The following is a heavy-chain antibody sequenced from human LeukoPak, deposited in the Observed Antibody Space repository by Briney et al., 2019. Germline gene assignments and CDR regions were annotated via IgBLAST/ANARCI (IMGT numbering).Heavy chain of an antibody. J-gene: IGHJ5*02. Sequence: PSETLSLTCTVSGGSISSGDYYWSWIRQPPGKGLEWIGYIYYSGSTYYNPSLKSRVTISVDTSKNQFSLKLSSVTAADTAVYYCARAVAGRNWFDPWGQGALVAVSS. D-gene: IGHD6-19*01. CDR2: IYYSGST. CDR3: ARAVAGRNWFDP. V-gene: IGHV4-30-4*01. CDR1: GGSISSGDYY.